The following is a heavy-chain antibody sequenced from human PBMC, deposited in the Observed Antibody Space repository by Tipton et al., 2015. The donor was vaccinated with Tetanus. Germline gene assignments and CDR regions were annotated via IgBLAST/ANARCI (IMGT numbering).Heavy chain of an antibody. CDR1: GFSFSTSA. D-gene: IGHD2-15*01. CDR3: AREADCSGGSCFSGDFDN. Sequence: SLRLSCAASGFSFSTSAMSWVRQAPGKGLEWVSVISGGGGDSTYYADSVKGRFTIFRDNSKNTLYLQMNSLRAEDTAVYYCAREADCSGGSCFSGDFDNWGQGTQVTVSS. V-gene: IGHV3-23*01. CDR2: ISGGGGDST. J-gene: IGHJ4*02.